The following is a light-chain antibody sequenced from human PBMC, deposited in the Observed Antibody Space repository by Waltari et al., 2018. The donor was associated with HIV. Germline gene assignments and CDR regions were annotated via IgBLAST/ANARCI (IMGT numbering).Light chain of an antibody. CDR1: TSDVGGYAF. CDR3: SSFTSSDTPVV. V-gene: IGLV2-14*01. Sequence: QSALTQPASVSGSPGQSITISCTGTTSDVGGYAFVSWYHQPPGKVPKLILYEVTNRPSGVSNRFSGSKSGNTASLTISGLQPEDEADYYCSSFTSSDTPVVFGGGTKLTVL. J-gene: IGLJ2*01. CDR2: EVT.